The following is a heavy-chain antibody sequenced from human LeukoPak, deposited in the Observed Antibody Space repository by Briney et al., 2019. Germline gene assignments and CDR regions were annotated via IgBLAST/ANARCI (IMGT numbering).Heavy chain of an antibody. Sequence: GGSLRLSCAASGFTFSDYYMSWIRQAPGKGLEWVSYISSSSSYANYADSVKGRFTISRDNAKNSLYLQMNSLRAEDTAVYYCARAGVAAAGPDYWGQGALVTASS. J-gene: IGHJ4*02. CDR3: ARAGVAAAGPDY. V-gene: IGHV3-11*06. D-gene: IGHD6-13*01. CDR2: ISSSSSYA. CDR1: GFTFSDYY.